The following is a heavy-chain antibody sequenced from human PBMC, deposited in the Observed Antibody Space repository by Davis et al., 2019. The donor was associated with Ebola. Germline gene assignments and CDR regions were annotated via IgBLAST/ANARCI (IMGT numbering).Heavy chain of an antibody. CDR3: ARDDFRTFDF. Sequence: PSETLSLTCTVSGGSIGTYYWTWVRQPPGKGLEWIGYIYNLGRTDYNPSLKSRVTISLDTSKGQFSLNLTSVTAADTAVYFCARDDFRTFDFWGQGILVTVSS. CDR2: IYNLGRT. V-gene: IGHV4-59*01. D-gene: IGHD1-7*01. J-gene: IGHJ4*02. CDR1: GGSIGTYY.